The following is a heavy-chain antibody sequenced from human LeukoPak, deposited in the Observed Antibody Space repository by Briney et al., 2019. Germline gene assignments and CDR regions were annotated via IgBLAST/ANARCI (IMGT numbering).Heavy chain of an antibody. CDR1: GYTLTSYA. CDR2: INAGNGNT. J-gene: IGHJ3*02. Sequence: GASVKVSCKASGYTLTSYAMHWVRQAPGQRLEWMGWINAGNGNTKYSQKFQGRVTITRDTSASTAYMELSSLRSEDTAVYYCARVEVFAAPVAFDIWGQGTMVTVSS. D-gene: IGHD3-3*01. CDR3: ARVEVFAAPVAFDI. V-gene: IGHV1-3*01.